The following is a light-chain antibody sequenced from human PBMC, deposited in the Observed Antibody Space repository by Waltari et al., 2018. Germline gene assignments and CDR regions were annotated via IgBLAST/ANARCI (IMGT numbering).Light chain of an antibody. CDR1: QGVRSN. J-gene: IGKJ4*01. CDR3: QQYNNWPLT. Sequence: EIVMTQFPATLSVSQGERATLSCRASQGVRSNLAWYQQKPGQAPRLLIYAASTRATGIPASFSGSGAGTEFTLTISSLQSEDFAVYYCQQYNNWPLTFGGGTKVEIK. CDR2: AAS. V-gene: IGKV3-15*01.